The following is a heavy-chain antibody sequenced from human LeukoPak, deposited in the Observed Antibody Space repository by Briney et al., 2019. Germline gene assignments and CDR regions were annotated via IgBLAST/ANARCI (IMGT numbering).Heavy chain of an antibody. CDR3: AREKYYYDSSGYYLGPVGFDY. Sequence: GGSLRLSCAASGFTFSSYAMSWVRQAPGKGLEWVSAISGSGGSTYYADSVKGRFTISRDNAKNSLYLQMNSLRAEDTAVYYCAREKYYYDSSGYYLGPVGFDYWGQGTLVTVSS. CDR2: ISGSGGST. J-gene: IGHJ4*02. D-gene: IGHD3-22*01. V-gene: IGHV3-23*01. CDR1: GFTFSSYA.